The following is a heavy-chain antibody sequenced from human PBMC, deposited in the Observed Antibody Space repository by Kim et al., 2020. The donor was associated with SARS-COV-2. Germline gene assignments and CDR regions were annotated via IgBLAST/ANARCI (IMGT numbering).Heavy chain of an antibody. CDR3: AKGHSYDILTGYHDY. CDR1: GFTFDDYA. D-gene: IGHD3-9*01. V-gene: IGHV3-9*01. J-gene: IGHJ4*02. CDR2: ISWNSGSI. Sequence: GGSLRLSCAASGFTFDDYAMHWVRQAPGKGLEWVSGISWNSGSIGYADSVKGRFTISRDNAKNSLYLQMNSLRAEDTALYYCAKGHSYDILTGYHDYWGQGTLVTVSS.